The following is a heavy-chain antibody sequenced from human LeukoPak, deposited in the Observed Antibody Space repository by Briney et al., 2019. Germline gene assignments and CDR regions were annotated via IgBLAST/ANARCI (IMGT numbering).Heavy chain of an antibody. CDR3: ARDPGYSYALAY. CDR1: GFTFSTYS. CDR2: ISWGSNVI. J-gene: IGHJ4*02. Sequence: GGSLRLSCTASGFTFSTYSMNWVRQAPGKGPEWLSYISWGSNVIYYADSVKGRFTTSRDDAKNSLFLQMNSLTDEDTAVYYCARDPGYSYALAYWGRGTLVTVSS. V-gene: IGHV3-48*02. D-gene: IGHD5-18*01.